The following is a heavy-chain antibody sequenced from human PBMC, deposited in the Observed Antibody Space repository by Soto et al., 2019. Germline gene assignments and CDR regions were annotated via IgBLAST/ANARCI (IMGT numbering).Heavy chain of an antibody. V-gene: IGHV3-33*01. CDR3: ARVIGGSYDYYYYYGMDV. D-gene: IGHD1-26*01. Sequence: QVQLVESGGGVVQPGRSLRLSCAASGFTFSSYGMHWVRQAPGKGLEWVAVIWYDGSNKYYADSVKGRFTISRDNSKNTLYLQMNSLRAEDTAVYYCARVIGGSYDYYYYYGMDVWGQGTTVTVSS. J-gene: IGHJ6*02. CDR1: GFTFSSYG. CDR2: IWYDGSNK.